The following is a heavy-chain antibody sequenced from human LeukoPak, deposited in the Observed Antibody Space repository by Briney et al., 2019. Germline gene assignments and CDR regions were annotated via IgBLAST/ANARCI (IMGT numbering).Heavy chain of an antibody. D-gene: IGHD1-26*01. Sequence: SETLSLTCTVSGGSISGYYWSWIRQPPGKGLECIGYIYYSGSTNYNPSLKSRVTISVDTSRNQFSLKLTSVTAADTAVYYSARLASGSYGPLTPFDYWGQGTLVTVSS. J-gene: IGHJ4*02. CDR1: GGSISGYY. CDR2: IYYSGST. CDR3: ARLASGSYGPLTPFDY. V-gene: IGHV4-59*08.